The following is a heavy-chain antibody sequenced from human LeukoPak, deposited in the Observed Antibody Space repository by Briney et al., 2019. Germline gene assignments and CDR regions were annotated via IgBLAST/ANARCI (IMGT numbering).Heavy chain of an antibody. CDR1: GGSISSYY. D-gene: IGHD2-2*01. Sequence: SETLSLTCTVPGGSISSYYWSWIRQPPGKGLEWIGYIYYSGSTNYNPSLKSRVTISVDTSKNQFSLKLGSVTAADTAVYYCARAGVPTAADYYMDVWGKGTTVTVSS. J-gene: IGHJ6*03. CDR2: IYYSGST. CDR3: ARAGVPTAADYYMDV. V-gene: IGHV4-59*01.